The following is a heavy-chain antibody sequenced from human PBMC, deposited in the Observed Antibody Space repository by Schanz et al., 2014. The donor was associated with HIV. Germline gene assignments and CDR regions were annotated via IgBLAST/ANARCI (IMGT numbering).Heavy chain of an antibody. Sequence: QVQLVQSGAEVKKPGSSVKVSCKPSGGTLTNYAISWVRQAPGQGLEWMGGIVPMLGKTTYAQKFQGRVTITADESMSTAYMELSSLRSEDTAVYYCSRAFYSDSGSFYSVDPWGQGTLVTVSS. J-gene: IGHJ5*02. D-gene: IGHD3-10*01. V-gene: IGHV1-69*01. CDR1: GGTLTNYA. CDR2: IVPMLGKT. CDR3: SRAFYSDSGSFYSVDP.